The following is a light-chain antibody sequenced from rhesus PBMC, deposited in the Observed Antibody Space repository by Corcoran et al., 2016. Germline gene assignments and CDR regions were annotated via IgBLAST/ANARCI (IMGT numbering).Light chain of an antibody. J-gene: IGKJ4*01. CDR1: KGISSY. CDR2: KAS. CDR3: QQRNSYPLT. V-gene: IGKV1-25*01. Sequence: DIQMTQSPSSLSASVGDRVTITCRASKGISSYLAWYQQKPGKAPKPLISKASTLQRGVPSRYSGSGSGTDFTITISSLQPEDCATYYCQQRNSYPLTFGGGTKVEIK.